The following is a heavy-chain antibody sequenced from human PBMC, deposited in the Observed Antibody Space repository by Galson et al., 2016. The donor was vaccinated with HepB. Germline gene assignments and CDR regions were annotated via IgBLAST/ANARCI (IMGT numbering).Heavy chain of an antibody. CDR3: AKGTTLQVHFGYFDH. Sequence: SLRLSCAASGFSLSNYAMSWVRQAPGKGLEWVSGISDSGGNTYFADSVKGRFTISRDNSRNTLYLQMNSLRVEDTAVYYCAKGTTLQVHFGYFDHWGQGTLVTVSS. V-gene: IGHV3-23*01. J-gene: IGHJ4*02. CDR2: ISDSGGNT. CDR1: GFSLSNYA. D-gene: IGHD1/OR15-1a*01.